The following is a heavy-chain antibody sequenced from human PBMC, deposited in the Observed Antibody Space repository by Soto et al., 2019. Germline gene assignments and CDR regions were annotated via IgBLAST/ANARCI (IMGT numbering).Heavy chain of an antibody. CDR1: GFTFRTYG. Sequence: SLRLPCAASGFTFRTYGMHWVRQAPGKGLEWVAFISDDGSQKYYGDSVKGRFTISRDNSKNTLSLRMISLRTEDTSVYYCAKEAPGGWHFFDTWGQGTLVTVSS. CDR2: ISDDGSQK. CDR3: AKEAPGGWHFFDT. J-gene: IGHJ4*02. D-gene: IGHD6-19*01. V-gene: IGHV3-30*18.